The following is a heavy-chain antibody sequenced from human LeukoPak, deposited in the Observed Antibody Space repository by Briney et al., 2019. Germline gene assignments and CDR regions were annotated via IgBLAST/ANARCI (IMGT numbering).Heavy chain of an antibody. CDR3: ALTNGGYSYGYRLYYMDV. D-gene: IGHD5-18*01. CDR2: ISYDGSNK. CDR1: GFTFSSYA. Sequence: GGSLRLSCAASGFTFSSYAMHWVRQAPGKGLEWVAVISYDGSNKYYADSVKGRFTISRDNSKNTLYLQMNSLRAEDTAVYYCALTNGGYSYGYRLYYMDVWGKGTTVTVSS. J-gene: IGHJ6*03. V-gene: IGHV3-30-3*01.